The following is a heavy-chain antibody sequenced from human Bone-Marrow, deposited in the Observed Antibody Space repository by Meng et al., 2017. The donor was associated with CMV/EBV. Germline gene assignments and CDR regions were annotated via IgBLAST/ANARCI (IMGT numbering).Heavy chain of an antibody. CDR1: GFTFSSYA. J-gene: IGHJ4*02. CDR3: ARGAVGPSGDY. V-gene: IGHV3-30-3*01. D-gene: IGHD1-26*01. CDR2: ISYDGSNK. Sequence: VQVVEAGGGVVQPGRALRLSCAASGFTFSSYAMHWVRQAPGKGLEWVAVISYDGSNKYYADSVKGRFTISRDNSKNTLYLQMNSLRAEDTAVYYCARGAVGPSGDYWGQGTLVTVSS.